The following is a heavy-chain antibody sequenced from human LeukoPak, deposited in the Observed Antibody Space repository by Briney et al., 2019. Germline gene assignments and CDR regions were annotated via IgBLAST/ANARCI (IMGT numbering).Heavy chain of an antibody. J-gene: IGHJ5*02. V-gene: IGHV4-59*01. CDR3: ARVYCSSTSCYLSWFDP. D-gene: IGHD2-2*01. CDR2: IYYSGST. Sequence: SETLSLTCTVSGGSISSYYWSWIRQPPGKGLEGIGYIYYSGSTNYNPSLKSRVTISVDPSKNQFSLKLSSVTAADTAVYYCARVYCSSTSCYLSWFDPWGQGTLVTVSS. CDR1: GGSISSYY.